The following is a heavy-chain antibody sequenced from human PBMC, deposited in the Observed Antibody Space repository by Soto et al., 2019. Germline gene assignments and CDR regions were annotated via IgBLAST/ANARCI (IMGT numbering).Heavy chain of an antibody. D-gene: IGHD2-2*01. CDR1: GFTFSTYT. CDR2: ISGSGGSP. V-gene: IGHV3-23*01. J-gene: IGHJ4*02. Sequence: EVQLLESGGDLVQPGGSLRLSCAASGFTFSTYTMSWVRQAPGKGLEWVSAISGSGGSPSYADSVQGRFTISRDNPKHTLYLQMNSLRVDDTAMYYCAKARCSTTNCYVPDYWGQGTLVTVSS. CDR3: AKARCSTTNCYVPDY.